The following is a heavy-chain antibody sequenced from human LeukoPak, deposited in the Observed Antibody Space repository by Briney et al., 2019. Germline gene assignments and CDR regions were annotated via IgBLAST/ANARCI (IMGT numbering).Heavy chain of an antibody. Sequence: GGSLRLSCAASGFTFSNYGMHWVRQAPGKGLEWVALIWYDGSNKYYTDSVKGRLTISRDNSKDTLFLQMNSLRTEDTAVYYCAREGPRGNSQFDYWGQGTLVTVSS. CDR3: AREGPRGNSQFDY. CDR2: IWYDGSNK. J-gene: IGHJ4*02. CDR1: GFTFSNYG. D-gene: IGHD2/OR15-2a*01. V-gene: IGHV3-33*01.